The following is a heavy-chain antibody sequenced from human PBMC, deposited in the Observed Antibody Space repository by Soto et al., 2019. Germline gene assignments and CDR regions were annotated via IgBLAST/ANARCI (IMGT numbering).Heavy chain of an antibody. CDR1: GGSISSDGYY. J-gene: IGHJ4*01. V-gene: IGHV4-31*03. CDR3: AGAARRNVVLMQFDI. Sequence: NLSLTCSVSGGSISSDGYYWSWICQHPEKGLEWIAYIYHSGITSYPPSLQRRVNMSIDTSKNQFSLRLNSVTAADTAVYYCAGAARRNVVLMQFDIWGQGTQVTVSS. CDR2: IYHSGIT. D-gene: IGHD2-21*01.